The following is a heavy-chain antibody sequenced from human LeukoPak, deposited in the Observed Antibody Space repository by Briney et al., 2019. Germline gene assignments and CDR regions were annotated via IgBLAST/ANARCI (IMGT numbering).Heavy chain of an antibody. D-gene: IGHD6-19*01. J-gene: IGHJ4*02. Sequence: PGGSLRLSCAASGFTSSSYAMSWVRQAPGKGLEWVSVIYSGGSTCYADSVKGRFTISRDNSKNTLYLQMNSLRAEDTAVYYCASEAVAGTGPFDYWGQGTLVTVSS. V-gene: IGHV3-53*01. CDR3: ASEAVAGTGPFDY. CDR1: GFTSSSYA. CDR2: IYSGGST.